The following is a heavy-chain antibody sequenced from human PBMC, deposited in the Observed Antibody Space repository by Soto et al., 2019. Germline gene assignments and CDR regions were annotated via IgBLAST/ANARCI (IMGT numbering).Heavy chain of an antibody. J-gene: IGHJ4*02. CDR1: GFSFTTDGMG. CDR2: IYWDDDK. D-gene: IGHD6-13*01. Sequence: ITLKESGPTLVKPTQTLTLTCTFSGFSFTTDGMGVGWIRQPPGKALEWLALIYWDDDKRYSPSLKSRLTITKDASRNQEVLTFTNIDPSDTATYYSADLYWAASGTRYYFDYWGQGTLVTVSS. V-gene: IGHV2-5*02. CDR3: ADLYWAASGTRYYFDY.